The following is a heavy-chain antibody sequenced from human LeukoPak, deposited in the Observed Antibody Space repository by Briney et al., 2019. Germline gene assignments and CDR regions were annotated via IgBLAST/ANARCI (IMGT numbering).Heavy chain of an antibody. Sequence: PSETLSLTCTVSGGSISSSSYYWGWIRQSPGKGLEWIGSIYYSGSTYYNPSLKSRVTISVDTSKNQFSLKLSSVTAADTAVYYCARVPRDYDSSGYYQYYFDYWGQGTLVTVSS. CDR1: GGSISSSSYY. CDR2: IYYSGST. CDR3: ARVPRDYDSSGYYQYYFDY. D-gene: IGHD3-22*01. J-gene: IGHJ4*02. V-gene: IGHV4-39*07.